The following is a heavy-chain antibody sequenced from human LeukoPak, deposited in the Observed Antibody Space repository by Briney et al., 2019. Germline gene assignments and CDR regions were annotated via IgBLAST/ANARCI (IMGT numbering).Heavy chain of an antibody. Sequence: SETLSLTCTVSGGSISSSSHYWGWIRQPPGKGLEWIGSIYYSGSTYYNPSLKSRVTISVDTSKNQFSLKLSSVTAADTAVYYCAGWWVVAATRVFDYWGQGTLVTVSS. CDR2: IYYSGST. D-gene: IGHD2-15*01. J-gene: IGHJ4*02. V-gene: IGHV4-39*01. CDR3: AGWWVVAATRVFDY. CDR1: GGSISSSSHY.